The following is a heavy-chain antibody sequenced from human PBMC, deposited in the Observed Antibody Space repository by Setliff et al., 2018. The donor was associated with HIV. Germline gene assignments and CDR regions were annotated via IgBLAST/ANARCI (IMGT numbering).Heavy chain of an antibody. J-gene: IGHJ3*02. V-gene: IGHV1-69-2*01. CDR3: ATGPPLSSGWSQGAFDI. CDR1: GYTFTDYY. CDR2: VDPEDGET. Sequence: ASVKVSCKASGYTFTDYYMHWVQQAPGKGLEWMGRVDPEDGETIYAEKFQGRVTITADTSTDTAYMELSSLRSEDTAVYYCATGPPLSSGWSQGAFDIRGQGTMVTVSS. D-gene: IGHD6-19*01.